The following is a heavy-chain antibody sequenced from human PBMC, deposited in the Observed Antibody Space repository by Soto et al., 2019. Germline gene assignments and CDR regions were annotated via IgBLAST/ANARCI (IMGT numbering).Heavy chain of an antibody. Sequence: GASVKVSCKASGYTFTSYGISWVRQAPGQGLEWMGWISAYNGNTNYAQKLQGRVTMTTDTSTSTAYMELRSLRSDDTAVYYCARYPAEWELLRIDYYYYGMDVWGPGTTVTVSS. CDR3: ARYPAEWELLRIDYYYYGMDV. CDR2: ISAYNGNT. D-gene: IGHD1-26*01. V-gene: IGHV1-18*04. J-gene: IGHJ6*02. CDR1: GYTFTSYG.